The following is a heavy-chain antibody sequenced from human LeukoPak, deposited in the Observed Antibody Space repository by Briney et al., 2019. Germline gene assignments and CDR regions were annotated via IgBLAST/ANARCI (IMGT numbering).Heavy chain of an antibody. CDR2: INHSGST. J-gene: IGHJ4*02. V-gene: IGHV4-34*01. Sequence: SETLSLTCAVYGGSFSGYYWSWIRQPPGKGLEWIAEINHSGSTNYNPSLKSRVTISVDTSKNQFSLKLSSVTAADTAVYYCARFYDRSGPHFDYWGQGTLVTVSS. D-gene: IGHD3-22*01. CDR1: GGSFSGYY. CDR3: ARFYDRSGPHFDY.